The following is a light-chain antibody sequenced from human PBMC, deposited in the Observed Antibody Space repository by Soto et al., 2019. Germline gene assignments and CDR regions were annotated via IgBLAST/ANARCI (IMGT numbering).Light chain of an antibody. CDR3: SSYTNINTRACV. Sequence: SALTQPPSASGSPGQSVTISCTGTSSDVGAYDYVSWYQQHPGKAPKLIIYEVTDRPSGVSNRFSGSKSGNTASLTISGLQAEDEAEYYCSSYTNINTRACVFGTGTKVTVL. CDR2: EVT. V-gene: IGLV2-14*01. CDR1: SSDVGAYDY. J-gene: IGLJ1*01.